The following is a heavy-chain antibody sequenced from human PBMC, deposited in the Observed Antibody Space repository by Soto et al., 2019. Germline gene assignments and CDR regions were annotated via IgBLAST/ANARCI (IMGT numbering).Heavy chain of an antibody. J-gene: IGHJ6*02. CDR3: ARSSRMDYYDSSGYPGDYYYYYGMDV. D-gene: IGHD3-22*01. Sequence: QVQLVQSGAEVKKPGSSVKVSCKASGGTFSSYAISWVRQAPGQGLEWMGGIIPIFGTANYAQKFQGRVTITADESTSTAYMELSSLRSEDTGVYYCARSSRMDYYDSSGYPGDYYYYYGMDVWGQGTTVTVSS. V-gene: IGHV1-69*12. CDR1: GGTFSSYA. CDR2: IIPIFGTA.